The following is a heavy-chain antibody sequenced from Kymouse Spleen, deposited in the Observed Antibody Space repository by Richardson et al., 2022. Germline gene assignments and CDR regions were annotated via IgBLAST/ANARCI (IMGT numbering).Heavy chain of an antibody. J-gene: IGHJ5*02. V-gene: IGHV3-9*01. CDR2: ISWNSGSI. CDR1: GFTFDDYA. Sequence: EVQLVESGGGLVQPGRSLRLSCAASGFTFDDYAMHWVRQAPGKGLEWVSGISWNSGSIGYADSVKGRFTISRDNAKNSLYLQMNSLRAEDTALYYCAKDSDYCSSTSCWAGFDPWGQGTLVTVSS. CDR3: AKDSDYCSSTSCWAGFDP. D-gene: IGHD2-2*02.